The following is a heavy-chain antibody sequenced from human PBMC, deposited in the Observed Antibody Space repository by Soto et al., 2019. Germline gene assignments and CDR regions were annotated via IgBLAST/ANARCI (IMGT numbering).Heavy chain of an antibody. J-gene: IGHJ6*02. CDR2: IIPIFGTA. CDR1: GGTFSSYA. V-gene: IGHV1-69*13. Sequence: SAVKVSCKASGGTFSSYAISWVRQAPGQGLEWMGGIIPIFGTANYAQKFQGRVTITADESTSTAYMELSSLRSEDTAVYYCARERITSWYVNHYYVIAFWGQGSTVTVSS. D-gene: IGHD2-2*01. CDR3: ARERITSWYVNHYYVIAF.